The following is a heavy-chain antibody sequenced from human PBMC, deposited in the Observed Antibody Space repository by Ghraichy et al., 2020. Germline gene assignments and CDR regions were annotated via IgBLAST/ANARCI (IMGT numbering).Heavy chain of an antibody. CDR1: GGSFSGYH. D-gene: IGHD3-10*01. CDR2: ISDSGYT. Sequence: SETLSLTCAVYGGSFSGYHWSWISQSPGKGLAWIGEISDSGYTNYTPSLKSRVTISLDTSKNQFSLNLRSVTAADTAIYYCTRVGYFYASGSPHGFDPSGQRTLVTHSS. CDR3: TRVGYFYASGSPHGFDP. J-gene: IGHJ5*02. V-gene: IGHV4-34*01.